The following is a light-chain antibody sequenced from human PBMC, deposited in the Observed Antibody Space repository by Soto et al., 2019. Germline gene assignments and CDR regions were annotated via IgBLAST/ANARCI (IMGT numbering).Light chain of an antibody. CDR3: QSYDSSLSGYV. V-gene: IGLV1-40*01. CDR2: ANT. CDR1: SSNIGAGFD. J-gene: IGLJ1*01. Sequence: SALTQPPSVSGAPGQRVTISCTGSSSNIGAGFDVHWYQQLPGTAPRLLIYANTKRPSGVPDRFSGSRSGTSISLAISGLRAEDEADYFCQSYDSSLSGYVFGTGTKVTVL.